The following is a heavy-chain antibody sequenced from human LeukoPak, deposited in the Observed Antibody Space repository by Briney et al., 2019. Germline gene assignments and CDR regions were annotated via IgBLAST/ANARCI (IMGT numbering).Heavy chain of an antibody. Sequence: PGGSLRFSCAASGFTFNDYAMHWVRQAPGKGLEWVSLISWDSGNTYYADSVKGRFTISRDNSKNSLSLQMNSLRAEDTALYDCAKGPGAAVGKRYIQHWGQGTLVTVSS. D-gene: IGHD6-13*01. V-gene: IGHV3-43D*03. CDR2: ISWDSGNT. CDR1: GFTFNDYA. CDR3: AKGPGAAVGKRYIQH. J-gene: IGHJ1*01.